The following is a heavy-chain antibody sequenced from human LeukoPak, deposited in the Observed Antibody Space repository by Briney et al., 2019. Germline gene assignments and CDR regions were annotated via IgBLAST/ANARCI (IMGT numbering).Heavy chain of an antibody. CDR1: GGSISSYY. D-gene: IGHD2-2*01. J-gene: IGHJ4*02. CDR2: IYTSGST. V-gene: IGHV4-4*07. Sequence: SETLSLTCSVSGGSISSYYWSWIRQPAGKGLEWIGRIYTSGSTNYNPSLKSRVTISVDTSKNQFSLKLSSVTAADTAVYYCARDAYCSSTSCYFVGFDYWGQGTLVTVSS. CDR3: ARDAYCSSTSCYFVGFDY.